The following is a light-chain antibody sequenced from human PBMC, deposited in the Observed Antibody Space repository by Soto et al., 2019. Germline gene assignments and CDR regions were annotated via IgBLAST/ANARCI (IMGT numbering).Light chain of an antibody. J-gene: IGKJ5*01. CDR1: QSVSSSY. V-gene: IGKV3-20*01. CDR3: QQYGSSTPIT. CDR2: GAS. Sequence: EGVLTQSPGTMYLSSGDRATLYCRASQSVSSSYLAWYQQKPGQAPRLLIYGASSRATGIPDRFSGSGSGTDFTLTISILEPEDFAVYYCQQYGSSTPITFAQGTRLEIK.